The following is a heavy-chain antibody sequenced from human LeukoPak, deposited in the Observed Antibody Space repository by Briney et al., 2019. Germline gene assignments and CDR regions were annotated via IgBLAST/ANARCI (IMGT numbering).Heavy chain of an antibody. J-gene: IGHJ4*02. D-gene: IGHD2-21*02. V-gene: IGHV3-21*01. CDR3: ARDGSAVVTGLGGY. CDR1: GFTFSNYN. CDR2: ITNSSSYK. Sequence: GGSLRLSCAAPGFTFSNYNMNWVRHAPGKGLEWISSITNSSSYKFYADSVTGRFTISRDNAKNSMYLQMTSVRAKDTCVYYCARDGSAVVTGLGGYWGQGILVTVSS.